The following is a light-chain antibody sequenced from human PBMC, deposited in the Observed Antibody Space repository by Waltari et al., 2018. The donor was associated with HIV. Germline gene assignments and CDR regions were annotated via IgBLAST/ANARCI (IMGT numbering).Light chain of an antibody. V-gene: IGLV2-8*01. CDR1: SSDLGAYNY. Sequence: QSALTQPPSASGSPGQSVTISCTGTSSDLGAYNYVSWYQLHPDKAPKLMIYDASKRPSGVPDRFSGSKAGNTASLTVSGLQAEDEADYYCSSYAGSNNPYVFGTGTKVTVL. J-gene: IGLJ1*01. CDR2: DAS. CDR3: SSYAGSNNPYV.